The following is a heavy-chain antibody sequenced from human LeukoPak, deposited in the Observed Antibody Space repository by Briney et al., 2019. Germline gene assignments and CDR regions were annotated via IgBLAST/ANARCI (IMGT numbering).Heavy chain of an antibody. J-gene: IGHJ1*01. D-gene: IGHD2-15*01. Sequence: SETLSLTCTVSGGSISSYYWSWIRQPPGKGLEWIGYIYYSGSTNYNPSLKSRVTISVDTSKNQFSLKLSSVTAADTAVYYCARATGGYCSGGSCYLEYFQHWGQGTLVTVSS. CDR3: ARATGGYCSGGSCYLEYFQH. V-gene: IGHV4-59*01. CDR2: IYYSGST. CDR1: GGSISSYY.